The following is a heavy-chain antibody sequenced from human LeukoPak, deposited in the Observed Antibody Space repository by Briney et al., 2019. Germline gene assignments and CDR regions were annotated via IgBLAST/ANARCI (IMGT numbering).Heavy chain of an antibody. CDR2: ISSSSSYI. Sequence: PGGSLKLSCAASGFTFSSYSMNWVRQAPGKGLEWVSSISSSSSYIYYADSVKGRFTISRDNAKNSLYLQMNSLRAEDTAVYYCVKDVKYRAHIHYYFYGMDVWGQGTTVTVSS. CDR3: VKDVKYRAHIHYYFYGMDV. D-gene: IGHD6-6*01. J-gene: IGHJ6*02. CDR1: GFTFSSYS. V-gene: IGHV3-21*01.